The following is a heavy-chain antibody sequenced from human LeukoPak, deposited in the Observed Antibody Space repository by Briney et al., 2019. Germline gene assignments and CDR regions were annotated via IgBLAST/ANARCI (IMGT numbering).Heavy chain of an antibody. CDR1: GGSFSGYY. V-gene: IGHV4-34*01. Sequence: SSETLSLTCAVYGGSFSGYYWSWIRQPPGKGLEWIGEINHSGSTNYNPSLKSRVTISVDTSKNQFSLKLSSVTAADTAVCYCARPPARGTYDFDYWGQGTLVTVSS. J-gene: IGHJ4*02. CDR2: INHSGST. CDR3: ARPPARGTYDFDY. D-gene: IGHD3-16*01.